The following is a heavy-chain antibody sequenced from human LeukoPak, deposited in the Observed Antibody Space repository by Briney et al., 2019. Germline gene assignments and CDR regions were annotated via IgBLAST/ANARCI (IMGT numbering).Heavy chain of an antibody. D-gene: IGHD2-8*01. J-gene: IGHJ4*02. CDR2: ISPYNGNT. Sequence: ASVKVSCKTSGYTFTNYGISWVRQAPGQGLEWMGWISPYNGNTIYAQKLQGRVTVTTDTSTSTAYMELRSPRSDDTAVYYCTRTVLDCKNGVCYDYWGQGTLVTVSS. CDR1: GYTFTNYG. V-gene: IGHV1-18*01. CDR3: TRTVLDCKNGVCYDY.